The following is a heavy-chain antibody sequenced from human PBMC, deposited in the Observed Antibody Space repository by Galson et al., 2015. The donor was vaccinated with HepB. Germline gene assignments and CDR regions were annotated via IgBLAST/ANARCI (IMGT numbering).Heavy chain of an antibody. CDR1: GFTFSSYS. V-gene: IGHV3-21*01. J-gene: IGHJ4*02. CDR3: ARDLSGYYYQSFGY. Sequence: LRLSCAASGFTFSSYSMNWVRQAPGKGLEWVSSISSSSSYIYYADSVKGRFTISRDNAKNSLYLQMNSLRAEDTAVYYCARDLSGYYYQSFGYWGQGTLVTVSS. D-gene: IGHD3-22*01. CDR2: ISSSSSYI.